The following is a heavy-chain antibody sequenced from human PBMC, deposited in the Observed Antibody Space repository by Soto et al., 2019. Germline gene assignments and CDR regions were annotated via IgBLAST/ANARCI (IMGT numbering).Heavy chain of an antibody. CDR2: IIPIFGTA. V-gene: IGHV1-69*06. D-gene: IGHD5-12*01. CDR1: GGTFSSYA. Sequence: QVQLVQSGAEVKKPGSSVKVSCKASGGTFSSYAISWVRQAPGQGLEWMGGIIPIFGTANYAQKFQGRVTITADKSTSTAYRELSSLRAEDTAVYDCAVGGDGYNYFNYYGMDVWGQGTTVTVSS. CDR3: AVGGDGYNYFNYYGMDV. J-gene: IGHJ6*02.